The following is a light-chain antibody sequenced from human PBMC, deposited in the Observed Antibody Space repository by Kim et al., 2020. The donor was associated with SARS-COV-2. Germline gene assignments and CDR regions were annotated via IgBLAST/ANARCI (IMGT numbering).Light chain of an antibody. CDR3: RQQNNYQLT. V-gene: IGKV1-17*01. CDR2: DAS. Sequence: DIQMTQSPSSLSASVGDRVTITCRASQDISSDLAWYQQKPGRAPKLLIYDASSLQSGVPSRFSGSGSGTEFTLTISSLQPDDFATYYCRQQNNYQLTFGQGTRLEIK. CDR1: QDISSD. J-gene: IGKJ5*01.